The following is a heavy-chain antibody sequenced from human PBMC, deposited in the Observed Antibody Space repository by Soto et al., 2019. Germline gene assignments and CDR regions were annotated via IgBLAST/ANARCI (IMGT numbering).Heavy chain of an antibody. V-gene: IGHV3-49*04. Sequence: GGSLRLSCTASGFTFGDYAMSWVRQAPGKGLEWVGFIRSKAYGGTTEYAASVKGRFTISRDDSKSIAYLQMNSLKTEDTAVYYCTRDGMIREFGGSYYYYYYYMDVWGKGTTVTVSS. J-gene: IGHJ6*03. CDR1: GFTFGDYA. D-gene: IGHD1-26*01. CDR2: IRSKAYGGTT. CDR3: TRDGMIREFGGSYYYYYYYMDV.